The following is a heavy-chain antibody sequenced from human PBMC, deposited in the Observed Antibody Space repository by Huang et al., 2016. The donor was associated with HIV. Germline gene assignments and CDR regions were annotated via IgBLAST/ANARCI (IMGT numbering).Heavy chain of an antibody. CDR1: GGAITSHY. J-gene: IGHJ3*01. Sequence: QVQLQESGPGLVKPSETLSLICSVSGGAITSHYWSWIRQSPGKGLEGIGYIHERGSTKENPSLKSRVTMSVDPSKNQFSLRLTSVTAADTAVYFCARDAAYVRGPARPPRDSSDAWGRGTVVTVSS. D-gene: IGHD3-10*02. V-gene: IGHV4-59*11. CDR2: IHERGST. CDR3: ARDAAYVRGPARPPRDSSDA.